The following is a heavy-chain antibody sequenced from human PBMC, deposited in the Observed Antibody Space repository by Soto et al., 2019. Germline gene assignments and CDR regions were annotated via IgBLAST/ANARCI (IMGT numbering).Heavy chain of an antibody. Sequence: PSETLSLTCTVSGGSISSGNYYWSWIRQHPGKGLEWIGYIYYSGSTSYNPSLKSRVTISVDTSKNHFSLKLSSVTAADTAVYYCARVAVAGTRFDYWGQGTLVTVSS. CDR1: GGSISSGNYY. CDR2: IYYSGST. CDR3: ARVAVAGTRFDY. D-gene: IGHD6-19*01. J-gene: IGHJ4*02. V-gene: IGHV4-31*03.